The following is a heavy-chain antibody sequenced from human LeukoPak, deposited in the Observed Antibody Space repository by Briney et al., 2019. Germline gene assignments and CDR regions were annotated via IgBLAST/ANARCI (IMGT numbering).Heavy chain of an antibody. V-gene: IGHV3-30*02. J-gene: IGHJ3*02. CDR2: IRYDGNNK. CDR1: GFTFSSYG. D-gene: IGHD4-17*01. Sequence: PGGSLRLSCAASGFTFSSYGMDWVRQAPRKGLEWVAFIRYDGNNKDYADSVKGRFTISRDNSKNTLYLQMNSLRVEDTAVYYCAKGYGDLVAFDIWGQGTMVTVSS. CDR3: AKGYGDLVAFDI.